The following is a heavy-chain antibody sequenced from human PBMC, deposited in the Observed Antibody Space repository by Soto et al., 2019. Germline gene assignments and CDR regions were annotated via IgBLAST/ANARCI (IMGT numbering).Heavy chain of an antibody. J-gene: IGHJ4*02. CDR3: ARDPPLSMIVVVGVDDF. V-gene: IGHV3-21*02. CDR2: ISSGSTFK. D-gene: IGHD3-22*01. Sequence: EVQLVESGGGLVQPGGSLRLSCAASGFTFSNYNMNWVRQAPGKGLEWVSSISSGSTFKNYADSVKGRFTISRDNDKNSVYLHMSSLGAEDTAVYYCARDPPLSMIVVVGVDDFWGQGTLVTVSS. CDR1: GFTFSNYN.